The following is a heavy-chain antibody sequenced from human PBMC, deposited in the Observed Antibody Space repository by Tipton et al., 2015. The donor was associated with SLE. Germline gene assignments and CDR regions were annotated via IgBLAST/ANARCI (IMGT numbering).Heavy chain of an antibody. CDR1: GGSISNYY. V-gene: IGHV4-59*01. CDR3: ARARVLQYQVPHDYWYFDL. D-gene: IGHD2-2*01. J-gene: IGHJ2*01. Sequence: TLSLTCTVSGGSISNYYWTWIRQPPGKGLEFIGYIYYVGTTYYNPSLKNRLTISVDTSKNQFSLTLTSVTAADTAVYYCARARVLQYQVPHDYWYFDLWGRGTLVTVSS. CDR2: IYYVGTT.